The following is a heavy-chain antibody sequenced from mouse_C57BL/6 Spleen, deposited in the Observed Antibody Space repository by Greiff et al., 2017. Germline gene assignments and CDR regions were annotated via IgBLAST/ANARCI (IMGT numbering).Heavy chain of an antibody. CDR3: TYYYGSRGFAY. CDR2: IDPETGGT. V-gene: IGHV1-15*01. Sequence: VQLQQSGAELVRPGASVTLSCKASGYTFTDYEMHWVKQTPVHGLEWIGAIDPETGGTAYNQKFKGKAILTADKSSSTAYMELRSLTSEDSAVYYCTYYYGSRGFAYWGQGTLVTVSA. D-gene: IGHD1-1*01. CDR1: GYTFTDYE. J-gene: IGHJ3*01.